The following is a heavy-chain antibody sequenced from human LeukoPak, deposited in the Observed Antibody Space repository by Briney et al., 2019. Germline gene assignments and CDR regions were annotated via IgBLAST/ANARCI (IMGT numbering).Heavy chain of an antibody. CDR2: IYYSGGT. J-gene: IGHJ3*02. V-gene: IGHV4-59*01. D-gene: IGHD3-10*01. CDR3: ARASYKRGPDAFDI. Sequence: SETLSLTCTVSGGSISSYHWSWIRQPPGKGLEWIGYIYYSGGTNYNPSLKSRVTMSVDTSKNQFFLKLSSVTAADTAVYYCARASYKRGPDAFDIWGQGTMVTVSS. CDR1: GGSISSYH.